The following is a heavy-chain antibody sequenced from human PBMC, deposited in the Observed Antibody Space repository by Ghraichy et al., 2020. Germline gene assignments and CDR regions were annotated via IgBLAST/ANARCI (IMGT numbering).Heavy chain of an antibody. CDR3: ARVRFGSGSEDFFDY. V-gene: IGHV4-4*02. CDR1: GGSISSSNW. Sequence: SETLSLTCAVSGGSISSSNWWSWVRQPPGKGLEWIGEIHYSGNTNYRPSLKSRVSISVDKSKNQFSLKLSSVTAADTAVYYCARVRFGSGSEDFFDYWGQGTPVTVSS. CDR2: IHYSGNT. D-gene: IGHD2-15*01. J-gene: IGHJ4*02.